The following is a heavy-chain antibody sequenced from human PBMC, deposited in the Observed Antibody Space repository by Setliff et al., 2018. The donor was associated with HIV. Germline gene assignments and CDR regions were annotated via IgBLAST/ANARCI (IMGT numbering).Heavy chain of an antibody. Sequence: SETLSLTCTVSGGSISSGDYYWRWIRQHPGKGLEWIGYIYYSGSTNYNPSLKSRVTISVDTSKNQFSLKLTSVTAADTAVYYCARDRSHPPYYMDVWGKGTTVTVSS. CDR1: GGSISSGDYY. J-gene: IGHJ6*03. CDR3: ARDRSHPPYYMDV. CDR2: IYYSGST. V-gene: IGHV4-31*03.